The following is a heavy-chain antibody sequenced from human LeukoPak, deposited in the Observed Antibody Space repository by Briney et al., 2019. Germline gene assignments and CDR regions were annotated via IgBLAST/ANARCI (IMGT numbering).Heavy chain of an antibody. D-gene: IGHD3-22*01. V-gene: IGHV4-30-2*01. CDR1: GGSISSGGYS. J-gene: IGHJ5*02. CDR2: IYHSGST. CDR3: ARASPVGGYHYQNPGKYNWFDP. Sequence: SQTLSLTCAVSGGSISSGGYSWSWIRQPPGKGLEWIGYIYHSGSTYYNPSLKSRVTISVDRSKNQFSLKLSSVTAADTAVYYCARASPVGGYHYQNPGKYNWFDPWGQGTLVTVSS.